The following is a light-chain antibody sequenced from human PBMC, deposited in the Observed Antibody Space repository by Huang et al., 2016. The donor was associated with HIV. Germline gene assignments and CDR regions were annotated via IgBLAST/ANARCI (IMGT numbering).Light chain of an antibody. J-gene: IGKJ5*01. CDR3: QQLHDYPIT. CDR2: AAF. V-gene: IGKV1D-13*01. Sequence: AVQLTQFPPSLSASVGDRVTITCRASQDIKNSLAWYQHKPGKAPKLLISAAFNLQSGISSRFSGDSAGTNFTLFISSLQPEDAATYYCQQLHDYPITFGRGTRLDIK. CDR1: QDIKNS.